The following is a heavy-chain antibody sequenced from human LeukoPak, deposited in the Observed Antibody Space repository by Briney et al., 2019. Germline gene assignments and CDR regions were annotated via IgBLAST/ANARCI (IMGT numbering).Heavy chain of an antibody. CDR2: IYYSGST. CDR1: GGSISRSSNY. J-gene: IGHJ4*02. CDR3: AKTFGGPASHFDY. V-gene: IGHV4-39*01. Sequence: SETLSLTCTVSGGSISRSSNYWGWIRQPPGKGLEWIGSIYYSGSTYYNPSLKSRVTISVDTSKNQFSLKLSSVTAADTAVYYCAKTFGGPASHFDYWGQGTLVTVSS. D-gene: IGHD3-16*01.